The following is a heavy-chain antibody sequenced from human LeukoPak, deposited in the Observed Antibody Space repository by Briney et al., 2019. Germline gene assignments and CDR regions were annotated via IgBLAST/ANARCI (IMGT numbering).Heavy chain of an antibody. CDR1: GGSFSGHF. CDR2: IDHTGRT. D-gene: IGHD3-22*01. Sequence: SETLSLTCAVYGGSFSGHFWSWIRQPPGRGLEWIGEIDHTGRTNYNPSLKTRVSISRDTSKNQFALKVNSVTGAGTAVYYCAGGFSLAYYDSRGFLFDYWGQGGLVHVSS. V-gene: IGHV4-34*01. J-gene: IGHJ4*02. CDR3: AGGFSLAYYDSRGFLFDY.